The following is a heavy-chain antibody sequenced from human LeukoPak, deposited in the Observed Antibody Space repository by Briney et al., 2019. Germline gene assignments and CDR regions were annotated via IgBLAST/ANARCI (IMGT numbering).Heavy chain of an antibody. V-gene: IGHV3-48*01. CDR3: ARDQGLVTVHYFDY. CDR2: ISSSSSTI. CDR1: GFTVSSNY. J-gene: IGHJ4*02. D-gene: IGHD6-6*01. Sequence: PGGSLRLSCAASGFTVSSNYMSWVRQAPGKGLEWVSYISSSSSTIYYADSVKGRFTISRDNAKNSLYLQMNSLRAEDTAVYYCARDQGLVTVHYFDYWGQGTLVTVSS.